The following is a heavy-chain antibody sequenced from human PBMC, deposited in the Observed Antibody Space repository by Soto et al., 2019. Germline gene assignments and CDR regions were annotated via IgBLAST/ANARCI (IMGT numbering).Heavy chain of an antibody. J-gene: IGHJ6*02. D-gene: IGHD2-8*01. V-gene: IGHV4-31*03. CDR1: GGSISSGGYY. CDR3: ARGGGCTNGVCYWQGPDHYYGMDV. Sequence: PSETLSLTCTVSGGSISSGGYYWSWIRQHPGKGLEWIGYIYYSGSTYYNPSLKSRVTISVDTSKNQFSLKLSSVTAADTAVYYCARGGGCTNGVCYWQGPDHYYGMDVWGQGTTVTVSS. CDR2: IYYSGST.